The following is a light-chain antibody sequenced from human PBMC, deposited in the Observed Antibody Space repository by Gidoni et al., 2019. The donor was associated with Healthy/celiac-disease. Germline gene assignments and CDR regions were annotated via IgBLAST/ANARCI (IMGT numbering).Light chain of an antibody. CDR2: GNR. CDR3: QSYDSSLSGFVV. J-gene: IGLJ2*01. V-gene: IGLV1-40*01. Sequence: QSVLPQPPSVSGAPAQRVTISCTGSSSNIGAGYDVHWYQQLPGTAPKLLIYGNRNWPSGVPDRFSGSKSGTSASLAITGLQAEDEADYYCQSYDSSLSGFVVFGGGTKLTVL. CDR1: SSNIGAGYD.